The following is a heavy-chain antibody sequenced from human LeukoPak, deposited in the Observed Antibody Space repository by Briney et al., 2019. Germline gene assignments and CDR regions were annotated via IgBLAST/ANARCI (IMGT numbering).Heavy chain of an antibody. V-gene: IGHV3-23*01. D-gene: IGHD3-10*01. CDR3: AGRGSGSYIDY. CDR2: ISGSGGST. Sequence: PGGSLRLSCAASGFILSSYEISWVRQASGKGLEWVSAISGSGGSTYYADSVKGRFTISRDNSKNTLYLQMHSLRAEDTAVYYCAGRGSGSYIDYWGQGTLVTVSS. CDR1: GFILSSYE. J-gene: IGHJ4*02.